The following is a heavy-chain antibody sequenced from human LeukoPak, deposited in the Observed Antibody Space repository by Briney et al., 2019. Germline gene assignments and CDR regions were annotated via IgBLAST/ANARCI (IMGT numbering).Heavy chain of an antibody. J-gene: IGHJ6*03. D-gene: IGHD5-12*01. CDR2: ISSSSRYI. CDR3: ARAYEAHYNFNFMDV. V-gene: IGHV3-21*06. CDR1: GFSFTSYT. Sequence: NPGGSLRLSCAGSGFSFTSYTMNWVRQAPGKGLEWVSSISSSSRYIYYADSVKGRFTIYRDNAENSLYLQMYSLRAEDTAAYYCARAYEAHYNFNFMDVWGKGTTVTVSS.